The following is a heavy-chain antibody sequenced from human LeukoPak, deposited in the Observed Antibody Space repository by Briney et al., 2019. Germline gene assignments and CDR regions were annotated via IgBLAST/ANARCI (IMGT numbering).Heavy chain of an antibody. V-gene: IGHV3-7*01. CDR2: VKQDGSEK. CDR3: ARDGIHDAFDI. CDR1: GFTFSSYW. Sequence: GGSLRLSCAASGFTFSSYWMSWVRQAPGKGLEWVANVKQDGSEKYYVDSVKGRFTISRDNAKNSLYLQMNSLRAEDTAVYYCARDGIHDAFDIWGQGTMVTVSS. J-gene: IGHJ3*02.